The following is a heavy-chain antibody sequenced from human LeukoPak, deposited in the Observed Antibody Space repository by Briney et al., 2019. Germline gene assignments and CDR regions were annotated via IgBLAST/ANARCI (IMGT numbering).Heavy chain of an antibody. V-gene: IGHV3-30*02. CDR2: IRYDGSNK. D-gene: IGHD2-21*01. J-gene: IGHJ3*02. Sequence: PGGSLRLSCAASGFTFSSYGMHWVRQAPGKGLEWVAFIRYDGSNKYYADSVKGRFTISRDNSKNTLYLQMNSLRAEDTAMYYCAKDSLAIRWGTHAFDIWGQGTMVTVSS. CDR1: GFTFSSYG. CDR3: AKDSLAIRWGTHAFDI.